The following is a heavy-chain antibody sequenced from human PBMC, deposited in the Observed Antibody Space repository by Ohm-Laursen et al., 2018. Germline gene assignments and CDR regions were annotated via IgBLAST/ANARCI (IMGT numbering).Heavy chain of an antibody. J-gene: IGHJ4*02. V-gene: IGHV1-2*02. D-gene: IGHD2-2*02. Sequence: SVKVSCKASGYTFTGYYMHWVRQAPGQGLEWMGWINPNNGGTNYAQKFQGRVTMTRDTSISTAYMELSRLRSDDTAVYYCAMGQYCSSTSCYTVGSFDYWGQGTLVTVSS. CDR2: INPNNGGT. CDR3: AMGQYCSSTSCYTVGSFDY. CDR1: GYTFTGYY.